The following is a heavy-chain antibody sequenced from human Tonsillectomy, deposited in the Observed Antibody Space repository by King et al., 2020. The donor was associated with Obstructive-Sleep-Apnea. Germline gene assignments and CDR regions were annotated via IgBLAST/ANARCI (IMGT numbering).Heavy chain of an antibody. CDR3: ARDWGLYGDYYYYYYGMDV. D-gene: IGHD4-17*01. CDR1: GGSFSGYY. J-gene: IGHJ6*02. Sequence: VQLQQWGAGLLKPSETLSLTCAVYGGSFSGYYWSWIRQPPGKGLEWIGEINHRGSTNYNPSLKSRVTLSVDTSKNQCSLKLSSVTAADTAVYYCARDWGLYGDYYYYYYGMDVWGQGTTVTVSS. V-gene: IGHV4-34*01. CDR2: INHRGST.